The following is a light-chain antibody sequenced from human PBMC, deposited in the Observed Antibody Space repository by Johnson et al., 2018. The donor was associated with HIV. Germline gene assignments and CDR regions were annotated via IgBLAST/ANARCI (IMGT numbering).Light chain of an antibody. V-gene: IGLV1-51*01. J-gene: IGLJ1*01. CDR3: GTWDSSLSAGGV. CDR1: SSNIGNNY. CDR2: DNN. Sequence: QSALTQPPSVSAAPGQKVTISCSGSSSNIGNNYVSWYQQIPGRAPKLLIYDNNKRPSGIPDRFSGSKSGTSATLGITGLQTGDEADYYCGTWDSSLSAGGVFGTGTKVTVL.